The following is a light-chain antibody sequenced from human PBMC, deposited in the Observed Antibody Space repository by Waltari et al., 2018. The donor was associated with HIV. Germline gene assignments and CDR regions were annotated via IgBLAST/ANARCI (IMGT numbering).Light chain of an antibody. CDR3: QQYYSYPQT. V-gene: IGKV1-8*01. J-gene: IGKJ1*01. Sequence: AIRMTQSPSSFSASTGDRVTITCRASQGISSYLAWYQQKPGKAPKLLICAASTLQSGVPSRFSGSGSGTDFTLTISCLQSEDLATYYCQQYYSYPQTFGQGTKVEIK. CDR1: QGISSY. CDR2: AAS.